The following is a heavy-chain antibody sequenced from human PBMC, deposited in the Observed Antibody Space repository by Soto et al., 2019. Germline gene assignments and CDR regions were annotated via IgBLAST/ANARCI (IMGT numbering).Heavy chain of an antibody. V-gene: IGHV1-46*01. D-gene: IGHD3-10*01. CDR2: INPSGGST. Sequence: VKVSCKASGYTFTSYDMHCVRQSPGQGLEWMGIINPSGGSTSYAQKFQGRVTMTRDTSTSTVYMELSSLRSEDTAVYYCAREVNYYGSGSLGYWGQGTLVTVSS. J-gene: IGHJ4*02. CDR3: AREVNYYGSGSLGY. CDR1: GYTFTSYD.